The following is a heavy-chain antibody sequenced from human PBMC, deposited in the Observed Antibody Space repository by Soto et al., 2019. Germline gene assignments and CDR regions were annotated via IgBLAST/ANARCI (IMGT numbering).Heavy chain of an antibody. V-gene: IGHV3-23*01. CDR1: GFTFSSYA. Sequence: GGSLRLSCAASGFTFSSYAMSWVRQAPGKGLEWVSAVSGSGSSTYYADSVKGRFTISRDNAKNTLYLQMNSLRAEDTAVYYCAKDRHNWNYINNWFDPWGQGTLVTVSS. CDR2: VSGSGSST. J-gene: IGHJ5*02. D-gene: IGHD1-7*01. CDR3: AKDRHNWNYINNWFDP.